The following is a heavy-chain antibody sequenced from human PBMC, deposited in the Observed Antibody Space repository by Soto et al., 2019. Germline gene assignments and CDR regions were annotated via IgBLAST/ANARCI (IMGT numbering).Heavy chain of an antibody. Sequence: SLRLSCEASGFTFDDFAMHWVRQAPGKGLEWVSLVSWDGDFTYYADSVKGRFTISRDNAKNSLYLQMNGLRAEDTAVYYCARGYYDFWSGYYISPYGMDVWGQGTTVTVSS. J-gene: IGHJ6*02. V-gene: IGHV3-43D*04. CDR1: GFTFDDFA. CDR2: VSWDGDFT. CDR3: ARGYYDFWSGYYISPYGMDV. D-gene: IGHD3-3*01.